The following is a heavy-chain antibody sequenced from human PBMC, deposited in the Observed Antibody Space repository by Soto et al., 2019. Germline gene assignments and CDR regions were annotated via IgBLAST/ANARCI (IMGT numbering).Heavy chain of an antibody. D-gene: IGHD5-18*01. CDR1: GGSITNYY. V-gene: IGHV4-59*01. Sequence: SETLSLTCTVSGGSITNYYWSWIRQPPGKGLEWIGFIYYSGSTNYNPSLKSRVTISVATSKNQVSLKLSSVTAADTAVYYCARDGTAVGAGYYGMDVWGQGTTVTVSS. CDR3: ARDGTAVGAGYYGMDV. J-gene: IGHJ6*02. CDR2: IYYSGST.